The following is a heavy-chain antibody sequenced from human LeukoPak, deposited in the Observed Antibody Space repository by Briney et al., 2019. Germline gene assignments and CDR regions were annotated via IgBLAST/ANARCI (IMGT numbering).Heavy chain of an antibody. CDR3: ARAPGGLGYRSGGSCPYFDY. D-gene: IGHD2-15*01. V-gene: IGHV4-59*01. Sequence: SETLSLTCTVSGGSISSYYWSWIRQPPGKGLEWIGYIYYSGSTNYNPSLKSRVTISVDTSKNQFSLKLSSVTAADTAVYYCARAPGGLGYRSGGSCPYFDYWGQGTLVTVSS. CDR1: GGSISSYY. J-gene: IGHJ4*02. CDR2: IYYSGST.